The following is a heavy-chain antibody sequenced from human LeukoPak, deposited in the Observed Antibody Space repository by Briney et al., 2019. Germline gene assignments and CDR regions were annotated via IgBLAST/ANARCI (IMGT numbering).Heavy chain of an antibody. CDR3: AILRARSSSSQPYNWFDP. V-gene: IGHV1-69*05. Sequence: ASVKVSCKASGGTFSSYAISWVRQAPGQGLEWMGRIIPIFGTANYAQKFQGGVTITTDESTSTAYMELSSLRSEDTAVYYCAILRARSSSSQPYNWFDPWGQGTLVTVSS. D-gene: IGHD6-6*01. CDR2: IIPIFGTA. CDR1: GGTFSSYA. J-gene: IGHJ5*02.